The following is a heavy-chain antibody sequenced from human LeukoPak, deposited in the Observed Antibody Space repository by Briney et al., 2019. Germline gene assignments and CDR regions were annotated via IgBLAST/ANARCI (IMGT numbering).Heavy chain of an antibody. D-gene: IGHD6-19*01. V-gene: IGHV3-23*01. CDR3: AKDREGSVAENPDY. J-gene: IGHJ4*02. CDR1: GFTFSSYA. Sequence: GGSLRLSCAASGFTFSSYAMSWVRQAPGKGLEWVSAISGSGGSTYYADSVKGRFTISRDNSKNTLYLQMNSLRAEDTAVYYCAKDREGSVAENPDYWGRGTLVTVSS. CDR2: ISGSGGST.